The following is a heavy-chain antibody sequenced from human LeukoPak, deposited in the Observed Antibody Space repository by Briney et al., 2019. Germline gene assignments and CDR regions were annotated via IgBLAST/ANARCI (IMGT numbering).Heavy chain of an antibody. CDR2: IYYSGST. CDR1: GGSISSYY. V-gene: IGHV4-59*01. CDR3: ARQGSGYSPFDY. D-gene: IGHD3-22*01. J-gene: IGHJ4*02. Sequence: PSETLSPTCSVYGGSISSYYWSWIRQPPGRGLEWIGYIYYSGSTNYNPSLKSRVTISVDTSKNRFSLELSSVTTADTAVYYCARQGSGYSPFDYWGQGTLVTVSS.